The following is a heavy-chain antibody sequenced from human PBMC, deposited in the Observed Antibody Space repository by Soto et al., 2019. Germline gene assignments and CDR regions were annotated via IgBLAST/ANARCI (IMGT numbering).Heavy chain of an antibody. D-gene: IGHD4-4*01. J-gene: IGHJ5*02. CDR1: GFSFSSYW. CDR3: AITTSTVSYWFDP. V-gene: IGHV3-7*03. Sequence: GGSLRLSCAASGFSFSSYWMSWVRQAPGKGPEWVANIKEDGGEQHYVDSVKGRFTISRDNTENSLFLQMNNLRAEDSVIYYCAITTSTVSYWFDPWGPGTQVTVSS. CDR2: IKEDGGEQ.